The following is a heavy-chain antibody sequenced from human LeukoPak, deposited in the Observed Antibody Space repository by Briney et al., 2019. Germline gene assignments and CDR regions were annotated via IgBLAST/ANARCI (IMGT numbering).Heavy chain of an antibody. Sequence: SETLSLNCTVSGGSISSYSWRWIRQPPGRGLEWIGYIYYSGSTTYNPSLKTRLTMSLDTSKNQFSLKLNSVTAADTAVYYCAGDYGSGSYRFDYWGQGTLVTVSS. V-gene: IGHV4-59*12. J-gene: IGHJ4*02. CDR3: AGDYGSGSYRFDY. D-gene: IGHD3-10*01. CDR1: GGSISSYS. CDR2: IYYSGST.